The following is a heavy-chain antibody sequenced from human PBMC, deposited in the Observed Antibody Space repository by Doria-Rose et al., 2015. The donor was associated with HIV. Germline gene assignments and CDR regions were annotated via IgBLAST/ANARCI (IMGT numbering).Heavy chain of an antibody. CDR1: TTYD. J-gene: IGHJ4*02. CDR2: INPSGGST. V-gene: IGHV1-46*01. CDR3: ARDWRYSSSPKGIDY. D-gene: IGHD6-13*01. Sequence: TTYDIHWVRQAPGQGLEWMGIINPSGGSTNYAHKFQGRVTMTRDTSTSTVYMELSSLRSEDTAVYYCARDWRYSSSPKGIDYWGQGTLVTVSS.